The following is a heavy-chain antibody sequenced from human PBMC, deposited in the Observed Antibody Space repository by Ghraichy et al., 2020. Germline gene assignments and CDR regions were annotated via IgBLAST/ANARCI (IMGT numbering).Heavy chain of an antibody. D-gene: IGHD6-19*01. J-gene: IGHJ3*02. CDR2: IYYSGST. Sequence: SETLSLTCTVSGGSVSSGSYYWSWIRQPPGKGLEWIGYIYYSGSTNYNPSLKSRVTISVDTSKNQFSLKLSSVTAADTAVYYCARDSPIAVAGSDACDIWGQGTMVTVS. CDR3: ARDSPIAVAGSDACDI. V-gene: IGHV4-61*01. CDR1: GGSVSSGSYY.